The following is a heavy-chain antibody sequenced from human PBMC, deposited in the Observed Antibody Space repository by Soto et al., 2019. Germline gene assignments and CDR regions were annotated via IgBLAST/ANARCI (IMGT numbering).Heavy chain of an antibody. CDR2: INPSGGST. Sequence: QVQLVQSGAEVKKPGASVKVSCKASGYTFTSYYMHWVRQAPGQGLEWMGIINPSGGSTSYAQKFEGRVTMTRDTSTGTVYMEVSSLRSEDTAVYYCATSPTDSGSYEYYFDYWGQGTLVTVSS. D-gene: IGHD1-26*01. CDR3: ATSPTDSGSYEYYFDY. CDR1: GYTFTSYY. J-gene: IGHJ4*02. V-gene: IGHV1-46*03.